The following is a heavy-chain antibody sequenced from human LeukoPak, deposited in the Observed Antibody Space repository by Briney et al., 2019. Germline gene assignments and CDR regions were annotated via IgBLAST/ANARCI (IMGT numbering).Heavy chain of an antibody. J-gene: IGHJ6*02. V-gene: IGHV1-18*01. CDR1: GYTFTSYG. Sequence: ASVKVSCKASGYTFTSYGISWVRQAPGQGLEWMGWISAYNGNTNYAQKLQGRVTMTTDTSTSTAYMELRSLRSDDTAVYYCAGVRYITGEDYCYGMDVWGQGTTVTVSS. D-gene: IGHD1-14*01. CDR3: AGVRYITGEDYCYGMDV. CDR2: ISAYNGNT.